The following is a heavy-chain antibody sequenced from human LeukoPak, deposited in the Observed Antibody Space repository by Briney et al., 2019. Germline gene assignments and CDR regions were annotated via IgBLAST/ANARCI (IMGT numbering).Heavy chain of an antibody. D-gene: IGHD3-22*01. CDR1: EFTFSSYS. CDR3: ARDALIRNYYDSSGYPYYFDY. J-gene: IGHJ4*02. CDR2: ISSSSSTI. Sequence: GGSLRLSCAASEFTFSSYSMNWVRQAPGKGLEWVSYISSSSSTIYYADSVKGRFTISRDNAKNSLYLQMNSLRAEDTAVYYCARDALIRNYYDSSGYPYYFDYWGQGTLVTVSS. V-gene: IGHV3-48*01.